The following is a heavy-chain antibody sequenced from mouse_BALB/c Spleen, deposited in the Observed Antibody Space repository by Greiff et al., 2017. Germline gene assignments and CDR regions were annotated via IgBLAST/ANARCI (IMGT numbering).Heavy chain of an antibody. J-gene: IGHJ4*01. CDR2: IYPGNSDT. CDR1: GYTFTSYW. Sequence: EVQLQQSGTVLARPGASVKMSCKASGYTFTSYWMHWVKQRPGQGLEWIGAIYPGNSDTSYNQKFKGKAKLTAVTSTSTAYMELSSLTNEDSAVYYCTREAYYGRYYYAMDYWGQGTSVTVSS. D-gene: IGHD1-2*01. CDR3: TREAYYGRYYYAMDY. V-gene: IGHV1-5*01.